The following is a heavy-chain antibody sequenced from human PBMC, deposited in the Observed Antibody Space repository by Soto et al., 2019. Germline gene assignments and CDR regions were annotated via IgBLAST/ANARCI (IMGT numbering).Heavy chain of an antibody. D-gene: IGHD3-3*01. V-gene: IGHV4-34*01. CDR3: ARRRRDFWSGYNWFDP. CDR1: GGSFSGYY. CDR2: INHSGSI. Sequence: SETLSLTCAVFGGSFSGYYWSSIRQPPGKGLEWIGEINHSGSINYNPSLKSRVTISVDTSKNQFSLKLSSVTAADTAVYYCARRRRDFWSGYNWFDPWGQGTPVNVSS. J-gene: IGHJ5*02.